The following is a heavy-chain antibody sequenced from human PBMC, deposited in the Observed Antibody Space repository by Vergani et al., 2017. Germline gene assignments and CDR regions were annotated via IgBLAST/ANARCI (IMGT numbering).Heavy chain of an antibody. J-gene: IGHJ6*03. D-gene: IGHD6-13*01. V-gene: IGHV5-51*03. Sequence: EVQLVQSGAEVKKPGESLKISCKGSGYSFTSYWIGWVRQMPGKGLEWMGIIYPGDSDTRYSPSIQGQVTISADKSIRTAYLQWSSLQASDTAMYYCARGPSAGRIAAAGIGTPKNYYYYMDVWGKGTTVTVSS. CDR3: ARGPSAGRIAAAGIGTPKNYYYYMDV. CDR1: GYSFTSYW. CDR2: IYPGDSDT.